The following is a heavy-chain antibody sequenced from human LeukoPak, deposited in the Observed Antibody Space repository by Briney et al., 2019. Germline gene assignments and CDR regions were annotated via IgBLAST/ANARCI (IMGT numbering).Heavy chain of an antibody. CDR2: ISSSGSTI. CDR3: ARTWIQLFDY. CDR1: GFTFSSYE. Sequence: GGSLRLSCAASGFTFSSYEMNWVRQAPGKGLEWVSYISSSGSTIYYADSVKGRFTISRDNAKNSLYLQMNSLKAEDTAVYYCARTWIQLFDYWGQGTLVTVSS. D-gene: IGHD5-18*01. J-gene: IGHJ4*02. V-gene: IGHV3-48*03.